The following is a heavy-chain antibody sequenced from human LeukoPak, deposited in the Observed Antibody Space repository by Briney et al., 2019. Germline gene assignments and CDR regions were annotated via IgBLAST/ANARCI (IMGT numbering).Heavy chain of an antibody. Sequence: GASVKVSCKASGGTFSSYAISWVRQAPGQGLERMGRIIPILGIANYAQKFQGRVTITADKSTSTAYMELSSLRSEDTAVYYCARGSDYDILTGYNWFDPWGQGTLVTVSS. CDR2: IIPILGIA. V-gene: IGHV1-69*04. CDR3: ARGSDYDILTGYNWFDP. J-gene: IGHJ5*02. CDR1: GGTFSSYA. D-gene: IGHD3-9*01.